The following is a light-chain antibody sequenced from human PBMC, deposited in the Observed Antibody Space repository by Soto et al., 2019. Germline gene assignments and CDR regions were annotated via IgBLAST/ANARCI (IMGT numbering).Light chain of an antibody. Sequence: QSVLTQSPSASASLGASVKLTCTLSSGHSSYAIAWHQQQPERGPRYLMTLNSDGSHSKGDGIPDRFSGSSSGADRYLTISSLQSEDEADYYCQTWPTGILLFGAGTKLTVL. CDR2: LNSDGSH. CDR1: SGHSSYA. CDR3: QTWPTGILL. J-gene: IGLJ2*01. V-gene: IGLV4-69*01.